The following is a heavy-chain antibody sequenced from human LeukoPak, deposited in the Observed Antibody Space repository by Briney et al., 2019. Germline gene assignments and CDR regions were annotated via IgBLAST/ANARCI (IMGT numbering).Heavy chain of an antibody. J-gene: IGHJ4*02. CDR1: GFTFSSYW. CDR2: ISYDGSNK. V-gene: IGHV3-30-3*01. CDR3: ARSSYCSGGSCYPWGIDY. D-gene: IGHD2-15*01. Sequence: GGSLRLSCAASGFTFSSYWMHRVRQAPGKGLVWVAVISYDGSNKHYADSVKGRFTISRDNSKNTLYLQMNSLRPEDTAVYYCARSSYCSGGSCYPWGIDYWGQGTLVTVSS.